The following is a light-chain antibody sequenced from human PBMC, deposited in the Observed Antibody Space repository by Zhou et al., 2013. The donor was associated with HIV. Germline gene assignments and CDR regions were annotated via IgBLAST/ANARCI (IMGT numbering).Light chain of an antibody. Sequence: DIQMTQSPSTLSASVGDRVTITCRASQSITNWLAWYQQKPGTAPKLLIYGASTLEASILESGVPSRFSGSQSGTEFTLTISSLQPDDFATYYCQQYNSYPPWTFGQGTKVEIK. CDR2: GASTLEAS. J-gene: IGKJ1*01. CDR3: QQYNSYPPWT. CDR1: QSITNW. V-gene: IGKV1-5*03.